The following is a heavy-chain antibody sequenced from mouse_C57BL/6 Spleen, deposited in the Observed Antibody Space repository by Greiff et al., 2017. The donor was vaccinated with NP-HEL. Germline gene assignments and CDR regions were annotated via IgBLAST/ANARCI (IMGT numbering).Heavy chain of an antibody. CDR3: AKKGDYDEAWFAY. CDR2: IWRGGST. CDR1: GFSLTSYG. J-gene: IGHJ3*01. D-gene: IGHD2-4*01. V-gene: IGHV2-5*01. Sequence: QVQLQQSGPGLVQPSQSLSITCTVSGFSLTSYGVHWVRQSPGKGLEWLGVIWRGGSTDYNAAFMSRLSITKDNSKSQVFIKMNSLQADDTAIYYCAKKGDYDEAWFAYWGQGTLVTVSA.